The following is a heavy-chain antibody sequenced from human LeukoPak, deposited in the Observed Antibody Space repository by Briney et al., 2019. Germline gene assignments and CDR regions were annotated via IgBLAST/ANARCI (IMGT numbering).Heavy chain of an antibody. J-gene: IGHJ5*02. D-gene: IGHD2-2*01. CDR2: IYYSGST. V-gene: IGHV4-31*03. Sequence: PSETLSLTCTVSGGSISSGGYYWSWIRQHPGKGLEWIGYIYYSGSTYYNPSLKSRVTISVDTSKNQFSLKLCSVTAPDTAVYYCARVASGSTNWFDPWGQGTLVTVSS. CDR3: ARVASGSTNWFDP. CDR1: GGSISSGGYY.